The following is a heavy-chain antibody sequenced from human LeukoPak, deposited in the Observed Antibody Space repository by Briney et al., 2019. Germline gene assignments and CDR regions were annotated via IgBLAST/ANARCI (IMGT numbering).Heavy chain of an antibody. CDR3: ASRQQKYYYYYGMDV. CDR2: ITPIFGTA. CDR1: GGTFSSYA. J-gene: IGHJ6*02. V-gene: IGHV1-69*01. Sequence: SVKVSCKASGGTFSSYAISWVRQAPGQGLEWMGGITPIFGTANYAQKFQGRVTITADESTSTAYMELSSLRSEDTAVYYCASRQQKYYYYYGMDVWGQGTTVTVSS.